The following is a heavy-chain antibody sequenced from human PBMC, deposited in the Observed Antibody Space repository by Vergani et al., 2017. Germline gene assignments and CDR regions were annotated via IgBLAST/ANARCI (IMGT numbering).Heavy chain of an antibody. CDR1: GFTLSNYD. CDR3: AKHFRGWGFDD. Sequence: QVQLVESGGGVVQRGGSLRLSCATSGFTLSNYDMQWIRQGPVKGLEFVAFIKFDGSNKYYAVSVKGRFSLSRDFSKNTLYLQMNSLRTDDTATYYCAKHFRGWGFDDWGQGTQVIVSS. CDR2: IKFDGSNK. V-gene: IGHV3-30*02. D-gene: IGHD3-16*01. J-gene: IGHJ4*02.